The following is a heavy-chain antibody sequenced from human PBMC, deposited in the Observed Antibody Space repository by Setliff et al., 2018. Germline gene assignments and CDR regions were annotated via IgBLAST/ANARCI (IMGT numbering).Heavy chain of an antibody. CDR3: ARGSLGSYIPSWFHP. Sequence: PGESLKISCKASGYIFTNYWIGWVRQMPGKGLAWMGVIYPGDSDTRYSPSFQGQVTISAVKSISTAYLQGSSLKTSDTAMYYCARGSLGSYIPSWFHPWGQGTLVTASS. J-gene: IGHJ5*02. V-gene: IGHV5-51*01. CDR1: GYIFTNYW. CDR2: IYPGDSDT. D-gene: IGHD2-21*01.